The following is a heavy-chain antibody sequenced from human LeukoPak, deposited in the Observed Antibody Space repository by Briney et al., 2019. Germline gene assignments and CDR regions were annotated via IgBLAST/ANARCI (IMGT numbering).Heavy chain of an antibody. CDR3: ARDRHYYGSGSYYSHFDY. CDR1: GDTFSSYA. D-gene: IGHD3-10*01. CDR2: IIPIFGTA. V-gene: IGHV1-69*13. Sequence: SVKVSCKASGDTFSSYAISWVRQAPGQGLEWMGGIIPIFGTANYAQKFQGRVTITADESTSTAYMELSSLRSEDTAVYYCARDRHYYGSGSYYSHFDYWGQGTLVTVSS. J-gene: IGHJ4*02.